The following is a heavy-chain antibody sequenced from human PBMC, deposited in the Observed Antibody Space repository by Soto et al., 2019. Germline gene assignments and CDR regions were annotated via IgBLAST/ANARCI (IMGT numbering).Heavy chain of an antibody. V-gene: IGHV3-23*01. J-gene: IGHJ4*02. Sequence: VQLLESGGGLVQPGDSLRLSCAASGFTFKNYDMSWVRQAPGKGLAWVSAINTNGDRTYYADSVKGRFTISRDNSKNTLYLQMNSLRVEDTAVYYCAKDQIAILTGYYHKGADYWGQGTLLTVSS. CDR3: AKDQIAILTGYYHKGADY. CDR1: GFTFKNYD. CDR2: INTNGDRT. D-gene: IGHD3-9*01.